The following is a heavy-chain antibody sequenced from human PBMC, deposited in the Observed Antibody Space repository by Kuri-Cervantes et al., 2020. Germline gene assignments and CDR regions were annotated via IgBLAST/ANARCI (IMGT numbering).Heavy chain of an antibody. CDR3: ARDFRWAEWELLGLFDY. CDR2: IGSSGSLI. CDR1: GFSFSTYG. Sequence: GGSLRLSCAASGFSFSTYGMSWVRQAPGKGLEWISYIGSSGSLIYYEDSVKGRVTISRDNAGNSLYLQMNSLRDEDTAVYYCARDFRWAEWELLGLFDYWGQGTLVTVSS. J-gene: IGHJ4*02. V-gene: IGHV3-48*02. D-gene: IGHD1-26*01.